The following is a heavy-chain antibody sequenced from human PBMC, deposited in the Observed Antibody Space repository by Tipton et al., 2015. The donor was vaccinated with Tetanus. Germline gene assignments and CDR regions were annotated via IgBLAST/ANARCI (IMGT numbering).Heavy chain of an antibody. J-gene: IGHJ4*01. CDR3: ARYHGTGTTCQHLDH. Sequence: TLSLTCSVSGGSISGYFWTWIRQPPGKGLQCIGYVFYTGSTNYNSPFESRVTISVDTSKNQISLQLRSVTAADTAVYYCARYHGTGTTCQHLDHWGQGTLVTVSA. V-gene: IGHV4-59*01. CDR1: GGSISGYF. D-gene: IGHD2/OR15-2a*01. CDR2: VFYTGST.